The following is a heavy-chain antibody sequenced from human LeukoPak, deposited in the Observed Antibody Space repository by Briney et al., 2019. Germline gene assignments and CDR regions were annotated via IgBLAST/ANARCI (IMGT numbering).Heavy chain of an antibody. D-gene: IGHD2-15*01. J-gene: IGHJ4*02. V-gene: IGHV4-38-2*01. CDR1: DYSISSGYH. CDR2: IYHSGNT. CDR3: ARTRYCSGATCFSPELFDS. Sequence: SETLSLTGVVSDYSISSGYHWCWIRQPPGQRLEWIGSIYHSGNTYYNPSLKSRVSLSVDTSMNQFSLKVTSVTAADTAVYYCARTRYCSGATCFSPELFDSWGQGTLVTVSS.